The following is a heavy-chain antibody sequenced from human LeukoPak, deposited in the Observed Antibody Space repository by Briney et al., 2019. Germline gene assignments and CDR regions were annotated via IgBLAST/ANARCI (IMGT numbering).Heavy chain of an antibody. D-gene: IGHD2-2*01. Sequence: SETLSLTCSVSGGSISSGGYSWSWIRQPPGKGLEWIGYIYHSGSTYYNPSLKSRVTISVDRSKNQFSLKLSSVTAADTAVYYCARDTCGSSTSCPFDYWGQGTLVTVSS. CDR3: ARDTCGSSTSCPFDY. J-gene: IGHJ4*02. CDR2: IYHSGST. CDR1: GGSISSGGYS. V-gene: IGHV4-30-2*01.